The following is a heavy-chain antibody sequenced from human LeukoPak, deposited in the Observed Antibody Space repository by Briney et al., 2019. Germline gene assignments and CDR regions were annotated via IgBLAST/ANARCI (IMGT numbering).Heavy chain of an antibody. V-gene: IGHV3-33*01. CDR1: GFTFSSYG. CDR2: IWYDGSNK. J-gene: IGHJ4*02. Sequence: GGSLRLSCAASGFTFSSYGMRWVRQAPGKGLEWVAVIWYDGSNKYYADSVKGRFTISRDNSKNTLYLQMNSLRAEDTAVYYCARARTAISPSDLDYWGQGTLVTVSS. CDR3: ARARTAISPSDLDY. D-gene: IGHD2-21*02.